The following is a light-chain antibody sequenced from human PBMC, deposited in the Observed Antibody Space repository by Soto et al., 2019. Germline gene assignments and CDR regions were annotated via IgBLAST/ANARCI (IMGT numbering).Light chain of an antibody. CDR2: GTS. CDR1: QSINSN. V-gene: IGKV3-15*01. CDR3: QQYYNWPLT. Sequence: EVLMTQSPATLSVSPGDRATLSCRASQSINSNLAWYQQQPGQAPRLLIYGTSTRVTGIPARFSGSGSGTEFTLTISGLQSEDFAVYYCQQYYNWPLTFGGGTKVDI. J-gene: IGKJ4*01.